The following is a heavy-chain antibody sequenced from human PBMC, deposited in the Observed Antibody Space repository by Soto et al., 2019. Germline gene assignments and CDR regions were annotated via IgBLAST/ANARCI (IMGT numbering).Heavy chain of an antibody. J-gene: IGHJ4*02. D-gene: IGHD4-17*01. CDR2: IESDGSST. CDR1: GFTFSYYW. V-gene: IGHV3-74*01. Sequence: GGSLRLSCAASGFTFSYYWMHWVRQAPGKGLVWVSRIESDGSSTNYADSVKGRFTISRDNAKNTLYLQMNSLRAEDTAVYYCVRTGTTVVDWGQGTLVTVSS. CDR3: VRTGTTVVD.